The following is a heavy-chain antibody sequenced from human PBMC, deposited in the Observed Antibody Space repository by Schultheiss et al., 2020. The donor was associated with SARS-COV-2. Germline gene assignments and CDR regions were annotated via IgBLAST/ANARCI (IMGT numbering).Heavy chain of an antibody. V-gene: IGHV4-38-2*01. D-gene: IGHD5-24*01. J-gene: IGHJ4*02. CDR1: GYSISSGYY. CDR3: ATAVRDGYKILGGFDY. CDR2: IYHSGST. Sequence: SETLSLTCAVSGYSISSGYYWGWIRQPPGKGLEWIGSIYHSGSTYYNPSLKSRVTISVDTSKNQFSLKLSSVTAADTAVYYCATAVRDGYKILGGFDYWGQGTLVTVSS.